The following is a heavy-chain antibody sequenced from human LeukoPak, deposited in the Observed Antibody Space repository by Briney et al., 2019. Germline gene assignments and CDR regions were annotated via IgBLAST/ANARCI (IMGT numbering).Heavy chain of an antibody. V-gene: IGHV4-34*01. J-gene: IGHJ4*02. CDR3: ARQLGYCSSTSCHKEIDY. CDR2: INHSGST. D-gene: IGHD2-2*01. Sequence: PSETLSLTCAVYGGSFSGYYWSWIRQPPGKELEWIGEINHSGSTNYNPSLKSRVTISVDTSKNQFSLKLSSVTAADTAVYYCARQLGYCSSTSCHKEIDYWGQGTLVTVSS. CDR1: GGSFSGYY.